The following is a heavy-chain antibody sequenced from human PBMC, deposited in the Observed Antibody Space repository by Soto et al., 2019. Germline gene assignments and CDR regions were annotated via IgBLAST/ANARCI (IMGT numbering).Heavy chain of an antibody. V-gene: IGHV4-38-2*01. Sequence: SETLSLTCAVSGYSITSGYYWGWIRQPPGKGLEWMGTIQHTGGTYYNPSLKSRVSMSIDTYKNQFSLRLSSVTAADTAVHYCARVGPDCNSVSCIRGGWFDPWGQGTLVTVSS. D-gene: IGHD2-2*01. CDR2: IQHTGGT. CDR1: GYSITSGYY. J-gene: IGHJ5*02. CDR3: ARVGPDCNSVSCIRGGWFDP.